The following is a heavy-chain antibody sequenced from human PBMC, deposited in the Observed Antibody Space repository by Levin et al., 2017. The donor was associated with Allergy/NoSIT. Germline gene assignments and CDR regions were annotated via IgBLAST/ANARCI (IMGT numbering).Heavy chain of an antibody. Sequence: SVKVSCKASGGTFSSYAISWVRQAPGQGLEWMGGIIPIFGTANYAQKFQGRVTITADESTSTAYMELSSLRSEDTAVYYCAREIAYCGGDCYSRGAFDIWGQGTMVTVSS. J-gene: IGHJ3*02. CDR2: IIPIFGTA. CDR1: GGTFSSYA. D-gene: IGHD2-21*02. V-gene: IGHV1-69*13. CDR3: AREIAYCGGDCYSRGAFDI.